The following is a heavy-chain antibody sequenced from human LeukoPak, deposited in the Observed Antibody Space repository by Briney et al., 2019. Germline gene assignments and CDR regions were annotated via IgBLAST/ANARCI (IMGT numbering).Heavy chain of an antibody. CDR2: IIPIFGTA. Sequence: ASVKVSCKASGGTFSSYAISWVRQAPGQGLEWMGGIIPIFGTANYAQKFQGRVTITTDESTSTAYMELSSLRSEDTAVYYCARGCSSTSCYSIGRDALDIWGQGTMVTVSS. J-gene: IGHJ3*02. D-gene: IGHD2-2*02. CDR1: GGTFSSYA. V-gene: IGHV1-69*05. CDR3: ARGCSSTSCYSIGRDALDI.